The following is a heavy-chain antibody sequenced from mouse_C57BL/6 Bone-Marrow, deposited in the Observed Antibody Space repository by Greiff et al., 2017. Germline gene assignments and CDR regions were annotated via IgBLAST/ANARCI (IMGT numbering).Heavy chain of an antibody. J-gene: IGHJ2*01. D-gene: IGHD1-1*01. CDR2: INPYNGGT. V-gene: IGHV1-19*01. CDR3: ARWPTVVPSDY. Sequence: SGPVLVKPGASVKMSCKASGYTFTDYYMNWVKQSHGKSLEWIGVINPYNGGTSYNQKFKGKATLTVDKSSSTAYMELNSLTYEDSAVYYCARWPTVVPSDYWGQGTTRTVAS. CDR1: GYTFTDYY.